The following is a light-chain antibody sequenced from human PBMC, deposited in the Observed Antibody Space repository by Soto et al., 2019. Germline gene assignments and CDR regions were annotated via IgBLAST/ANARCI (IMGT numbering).Light chain of an antibody. CDR1: STDIGAYNY. V-gene: IGLV2-14*01. Sequence: QSALTXPASVSGSPGQSITISCTGTSTDIGAYNYVSWYQQHPGQAPKLMIYGVTNRHSGVSNRFSGSKSGNTASLTISGLQTEDEADYYCNSYTTTSAYVFGTGTKVTVL. CDR3: NSYTTTSAYV. J-gene: IGLJ1*01. CDR2: GVT.